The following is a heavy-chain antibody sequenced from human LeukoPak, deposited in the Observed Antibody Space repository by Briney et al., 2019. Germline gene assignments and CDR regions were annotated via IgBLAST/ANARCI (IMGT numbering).Heavy chain of an antibody. D-gene: IGHD6-19*01. Sequence: SQTLSLTCTVSGASISSGNYYWSWIRQPAGKGLEWIGRIYTSGTTNYNPSLKSRVTISLDTPKNQFSLRLSSVTAADTAVYYCARGPMYTSGWYVYWGQGTLVTVSS. J-gene: IGHJ4*02. CDR2: IYTSGTT. CDR3: ARGPMYTSGWYVY. V-gene: IGHV4-61*02. CDR1: GASISSGNYY.